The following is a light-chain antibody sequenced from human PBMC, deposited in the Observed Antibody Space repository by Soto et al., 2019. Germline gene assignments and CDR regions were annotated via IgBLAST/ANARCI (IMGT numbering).Light chain of an antibody. CDR2: EVN. CDR3: SSYKSIISRI. J-gene: IGLJ1*01. Sequence: QSVLTQPASVSGSPGRSSTISCTGTSSDVGGYKYVSWYQQHPGKAPKLIIYEVNNRPSGISNRFSGSKSGNTASLTISGLQAEDEADYYCSSYKSIISRIFGTGNKVTV. CDR1: SSDVGGYKY. V-gene: IGLV2-14*03.